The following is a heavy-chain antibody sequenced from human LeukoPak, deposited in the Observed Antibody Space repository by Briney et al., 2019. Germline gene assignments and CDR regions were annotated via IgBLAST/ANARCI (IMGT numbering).Heavy chain of an antibody. V-gene: IGHV3-33*08. CDR2: IWYDGSNK. CDR3: ARDPLDYSAYYYFDY. CDR1: GFTFSSYG. D-gene: IGHD2-21*01. Sequence: PGGSLRLSCAASGFTFSSYGMHWVRQAPGKGLEWVAVIWYDGSNKYYADSVKGRFTISRDNSKNTLYLQMNSLRAEDTAVYYCARDPLDYSAYYYFDYWGQGTLVTVSS. J-gene: IGHJ4*02.